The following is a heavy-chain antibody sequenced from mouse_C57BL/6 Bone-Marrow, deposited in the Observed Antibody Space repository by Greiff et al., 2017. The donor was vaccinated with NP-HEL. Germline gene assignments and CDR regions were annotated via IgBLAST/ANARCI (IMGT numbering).Heavy chain of an antibody. CDR1: GYTFTSYW. Sequence: QVQLQQPGAELVMPGASVKLSCKASGYTFTSYWMHWVKQRPGQGLEWIGEIDPSDSYTNYNQKFKGKSTLTVDKSSSTAYMQLSSLTSEDSAVYYCARGYYSNPFAYWGQGTLVTVSA. D-gene: IGHD2-5*01. J-gene: IGHJ3*01. CDR2: IDPSDSYT. CDR3: ARGYYSNPFAY. V-gene: IGHV1-69*01.